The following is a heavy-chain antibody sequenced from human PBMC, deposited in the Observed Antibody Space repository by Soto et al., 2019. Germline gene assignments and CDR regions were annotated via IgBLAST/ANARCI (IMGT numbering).Heavy chain of an antibody. V-gene: IGHV4-30-4*01. CDR3: ARARWLQHDFDY. D-gene: IGHD5-12*01. CDR1: GGSISSGDYY. Sequence: PSETLSLTCTVSGGSISSGDYYWSWIRQPPGKGLEWIGYIYYSGSTYYNPSLKSRVTISVDTSKNQFSLKLSSVTAADTAVYYCARARWLQHDFDYWGQGTLVTVSS. CDR2: IYYSGST. J-gene: IGHJ4*02.